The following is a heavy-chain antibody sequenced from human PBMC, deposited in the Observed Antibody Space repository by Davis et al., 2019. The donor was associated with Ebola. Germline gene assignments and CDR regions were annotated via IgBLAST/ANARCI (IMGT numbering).Heavy chain of an antibody. CDR3: AKGAGSSGWYDYFDY. D-gene: IGHD6-19*01. V-gene: IGHV3-21*04. J-gene: IGHJ4*02. CDR2: ISSSSSYI. Sequence: GESLKISCAASGFTFSSYSMNWVRQAPGKGLEWVSSISSSSSYIYYADSVKGRFTISRDNSKNTLYLQMNSLRAEDTAVYYCAKGAGSSGWYDYFDYWGQGTLVTVSS. CDR1: GFTFSSYS.